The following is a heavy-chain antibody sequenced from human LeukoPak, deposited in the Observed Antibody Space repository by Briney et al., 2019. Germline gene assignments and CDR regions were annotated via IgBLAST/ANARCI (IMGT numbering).Heavy chain of an antibody. CDR3: ARQAYYDFWSGHYSRGVEDAFDI. Sequence: SEILSLTCALSGYSISSGYYWGWIRQPPGKGMEWIITISHSGTTYYYPSLKGRVTISVDTSKNQFSLKLRSVTTADTAAYYCARQAYYDFWSGHYSRGVEDAFDIWGQGTMVSVSS. J-gene: IGHJ3*02. D-gene: IGHD3-3*01. CDR1: GYSISSGYY. V-gene: IGHV4-38-2*01. CDR2: ISHSGTT.